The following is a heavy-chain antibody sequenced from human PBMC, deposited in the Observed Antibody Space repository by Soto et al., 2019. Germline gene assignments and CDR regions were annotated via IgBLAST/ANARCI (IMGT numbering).Heavy chain of an antibody. V-gene: IGHV1-3*01. CDR3: ARDDEAVAIDY. CDR1: GYTFTSYA. J-gene: IGHJ4*02. CDR2: ISAYNGNT. D-gene: IGHD6-19*01. Sequence: ASVKVSCKASGYTFTSYAMHWVRQAPGQRLEWMGWISAYNGNTKYSQKLQGRVTMTTDTSTSTAYMELRSLRSDDTAVYYCARDDEAVAIDYWGQGTLVTVSS.